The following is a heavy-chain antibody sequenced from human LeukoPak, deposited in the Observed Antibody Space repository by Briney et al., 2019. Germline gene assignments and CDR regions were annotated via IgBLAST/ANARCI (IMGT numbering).Heavy chain of an antibody. Sequence: GGSLRLSCAASGFTFSSYAMSWVRQAPGKGLEWVSAISGSGGSTYYADSVKGRFTISRDNSKNTLYLQMNSLRAEDTAVYYCAKDRSSYYYYYGMDVWGQGTTVTVSS. CDR1: GFTFSSYA. J-gene: IGHJ6*02. V-gene: IGHV3-23*01. CDR3: AKDRSSYYYYYGMDV. CDR2: ISGSGGST. D-gene: IGHD6-13*01.